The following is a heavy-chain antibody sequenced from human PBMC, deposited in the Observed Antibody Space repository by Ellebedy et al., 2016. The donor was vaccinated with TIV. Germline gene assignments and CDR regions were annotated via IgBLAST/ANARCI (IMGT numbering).Heavy chain of an antibody. D-gene: IGHD4-23*01. CDR3: ARSTVINPEGDAYDI. CDR1: GFTFSNYY. V-gene: IGHV3-11*04. Sequence: GESLKISCAASGFTFSNYYMNWIRLAPGKGLEWISYINSGGTIIYYADSVKGRFTISRDNAKNSLYLHMNSLRAEDTAVYYCARSTVINPEGDAYDIWGQGTKVTVSS. CDR2: INSGGTII. J-gene: IGHJ3*02.